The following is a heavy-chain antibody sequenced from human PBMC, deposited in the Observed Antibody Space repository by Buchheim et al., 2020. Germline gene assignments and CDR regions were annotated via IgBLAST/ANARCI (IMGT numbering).Heavy chain of an antibody. CDR2: ISGSGAHT. V-gene: IGHV3-23*01. CDR1: GFTFSNYA. D-gene: IGHD4-23*01. J-gene: IGHJ4*02. Sequence: EVQLLESGGGLVQPGGSLRLSCAASGFTFSNYAMWWVRQAPGKGLEWVSAISGSGAHTYYADSVKGRFSISRDNSNNTLHLQLHSLRVEDTAVYYCAKGSAYGGREGYFDYWGQGTL. CDR3: AKGSAYGGREGYFDY.